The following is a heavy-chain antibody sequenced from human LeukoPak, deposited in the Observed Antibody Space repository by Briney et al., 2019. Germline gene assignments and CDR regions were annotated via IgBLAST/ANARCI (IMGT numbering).Heavy chain of an antibody. CDR1: GGXISSSTSY. V-gene: IGHV4-39*01. CDR2: IYYSGST. CDR3: ARHGSTDYFDY. Sequence: SETLSLTCAVSGGXISSSTSYWGWIRQPPGKGLEWIGRIYYSGSTFYNLSLKSRVTISVDTSNNQFSLRLSSVTAADTAVYYCARHGSTDYFDYWGQGTLVTVSS. D-gene: IGHD2-2*03. J-gene: IGHJ4*02.